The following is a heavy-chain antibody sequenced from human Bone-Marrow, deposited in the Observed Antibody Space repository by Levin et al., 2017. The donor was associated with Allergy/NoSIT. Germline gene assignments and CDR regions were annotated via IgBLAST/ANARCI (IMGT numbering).Heavy chain of an antibody. CDR1: GFTLSSYG. D-gene: IGHD4-17*01. CDR3: ARDRDDYGDPDGAFDI. V-gene: IGHV3-48*02. J-gene: IGHJ3*02. CDR2: ISGSSGTI. Sequence: GGSLRLSCAAYGFTLSSYGMNWVRQAPGKGLEWVSYISGSSGTIYYADSVKGRFTISRDNAKKSLSLQMNTLRDEDTAVYYCARDRDDYGDPDGAFDIWGQGTMVTVS.